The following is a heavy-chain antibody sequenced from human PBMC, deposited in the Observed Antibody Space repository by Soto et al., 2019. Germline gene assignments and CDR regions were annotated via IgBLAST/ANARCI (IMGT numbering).Heavy chain of an antibody. Sequence: PSETLSLTCAVPGYSISDTICRGLIRQPPGKGLEWIGYIYYSGTTYYNPSLKSRVTMSVDTSKNQFSLKLTSVTAVDTAVYYCARREIQGPIDYWGQGTLVTVS. J-gene: IGHJ4*02. D-gene: IGHD1-26*01. V-gene: IGHV4-28*01. CDR2: IYYSGTT. CDR3: ARREIQGPIDY. CDR1: GYSISDTIC.